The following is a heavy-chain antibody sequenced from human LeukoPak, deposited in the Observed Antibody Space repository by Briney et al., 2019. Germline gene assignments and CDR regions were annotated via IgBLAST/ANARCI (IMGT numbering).Heavy chain of an antibody. Sequence: SETLSLTCAVYGGSFSGYYWSWIRQPPGKGLEWIGEINHSGSTNYNPSLKSRVTISVDTSKNQFSLKLSSVTAADTAVYYCARGLRYYDILTGYTSKYYFDYWGQGTLVTVSS. J-gene: IGHJ4*02. CDR2: INHSGST. V-gene: IGHV4-34*01. CDR3: ARGLRYYDILTGYTSKYYFDY. D-gene: IGHD3-9*01. CDR1: GGSFSGYY.